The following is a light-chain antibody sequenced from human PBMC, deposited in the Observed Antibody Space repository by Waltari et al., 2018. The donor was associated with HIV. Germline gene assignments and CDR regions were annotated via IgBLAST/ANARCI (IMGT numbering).Light chain of an antibody. CDR3: ATWDDSLNGRV. V-gene: IGLV1-44*01. CDR2: KSD. J-gene: IGLJ3*02. Sequence: QSVLTQPPSASGTPGQRVTISCSGGRSNIGVNTVNWYQHLPGTAPKLLIYKSDQRPSGAPDRFSGSKSATSASLAISGLQSEDEADYYCATWDDSLNGRVFGGGTKLTVL. CDR1: RSNIGVNT.